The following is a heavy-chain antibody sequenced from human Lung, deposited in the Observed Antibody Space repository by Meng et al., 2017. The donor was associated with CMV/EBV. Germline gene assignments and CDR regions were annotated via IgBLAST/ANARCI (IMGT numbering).Heavy chain of an antibody. CDR3: ARVEVGITSGDY. V-gene: IGHV1-18*01. Sequence: QVQLGQSEAGVKKPGASGKVSCKASGYTFTSYGISWVRQAPGQGLEWMGWISAYNGNTNYAQTLQGRVTMTTDTSTSTAYMEVRSLRSDDTAVYYCARVEVGITSGDYWGQGTLVTVSS. D-gene: IGHD1-26*01. CDR2: ISAYNGNT. J-gene: IGHJ4*02. CDR1: GYTFTSYG.